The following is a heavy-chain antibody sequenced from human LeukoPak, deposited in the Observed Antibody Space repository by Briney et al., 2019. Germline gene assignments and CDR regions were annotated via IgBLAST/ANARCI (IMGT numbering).Heavy chain of an antibody. Sequence: SETLSLTCTVSGGSISSSSYYWGWIRQPPGKGPEWIGSIYYSGSTYYNPSLKSRVTISVDTSKNQFSLKLSSVTAADTAVYYCASGIAAAGTSGPDWGQGTLVTVSS. CDR2: IYYSGST. CDR1: GGSISSSSYY. CDR3: ASGIAAAGTSGPD. J-gene: IGHJ4*02. V-gene: IGHV4-39*01. D-gene: IGHD6-13*01.